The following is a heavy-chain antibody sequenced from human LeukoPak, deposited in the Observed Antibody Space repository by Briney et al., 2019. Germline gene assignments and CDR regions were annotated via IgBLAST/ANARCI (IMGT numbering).Heavy chain of an antibody. J-gene: IGHJ2*01. CDR2: INPNSGGT. CDR3: ARGSRAAAAPRYWYFDL. D-gene: IGHD6-13*01. CDR1: GYTFTGYY. V-gene: IGHV1-2*02. Sequence: EASVKVSCKASGYTFTGYYMHWARQAPGQGLEWMGWINPNSGGTNYAQKFQGRVTMTRDTSISTAYMELSRLRSDDTAVYYCARGSRAAAAPRYWYFDLWGRGTLVTVSS.